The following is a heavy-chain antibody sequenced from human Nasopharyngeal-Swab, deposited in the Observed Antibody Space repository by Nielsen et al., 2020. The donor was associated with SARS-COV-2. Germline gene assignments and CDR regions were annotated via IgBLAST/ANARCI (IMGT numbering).Heavy chain of an antibody. CDR3: ARMMYYHGYYAMDV. CDR2: INPSGGGT. V-gene: IGHV1-46*01. Sequence: SVKVSCKACGYTFITYYIHWVRQAPGQGLEWMGIINPSGGGTNYAQKFKGRATMTGDTSTGTVYMELTSLTSEDTAVYYCARMMYYHGYYAMDVWGQGTTVTVSS. J-gene: IGHJ6*02. CDR1: GYTFITYY. D-gene: IGHD3-10*01.